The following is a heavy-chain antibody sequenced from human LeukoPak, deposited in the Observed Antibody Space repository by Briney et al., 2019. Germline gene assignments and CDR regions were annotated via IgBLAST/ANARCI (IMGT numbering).Heavy chain of an antibody. J-gene: IGHJ5*02. CDR1: GGSISSSNW. CDR2: IYHSGST. V-gene: IGHV4-4*02. CDR3: ARESMVSGPHSNWFDP. Sequence: SETLSLTCAVSGGSISSSNWWSWVRQPPGKGLEWIGEIYHSGSTNYNPSLKSRVTISVDKSKNQFSLKLSSVTAADTAVYYCARESMVSGPHSNWFDPWGQGTLVTVSS. D-gene: IGHD5/OR15-5a*01.